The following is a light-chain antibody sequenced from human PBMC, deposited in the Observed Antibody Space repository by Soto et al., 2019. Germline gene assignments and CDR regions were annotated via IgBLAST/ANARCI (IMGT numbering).Light chain of an antibody. Sequence: QLVLTQSPSASASPGASVKLTCTLSRGHSSYAIAWYQQQAEKGHRYLMKLNSDGSYSKGDGIPDRFSGSSSGAERYLTISSLQSEDEADYYCQTWGTGIRIFGGGTTLTVL. V-gene: IGLV4-69*01. CDR2: LNSDGSY. CDR1: RGHSSYA. J-gene: IGLJ2*01. CDR3: QTWGTGIRI.